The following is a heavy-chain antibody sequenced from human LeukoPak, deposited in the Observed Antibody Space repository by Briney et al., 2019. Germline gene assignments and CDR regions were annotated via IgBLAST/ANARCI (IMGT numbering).Heavy chain of an antibody. D-gene: IGHD6-13*01. Sequence: SETLSLTCAVSGGSISSGGYSWSWIRQPPGKGLEWIGYIYHSGSTYYNPSLRSRVTISVDTSKNQFSLKLSSVTAADTAVYYCARVPRESSSWLYYFDYWGQGTLVTVSS. CDR2: IYHSGST. CDR1: GGSISSGGYS. J-gene: IGHJ4*02. V-gene: IGHV4-30-2*01. CDR3: ARVPRESSSWLYYFDY.